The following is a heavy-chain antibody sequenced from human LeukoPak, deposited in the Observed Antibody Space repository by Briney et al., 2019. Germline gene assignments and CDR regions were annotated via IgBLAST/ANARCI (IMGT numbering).Heavy chain of an antibody. J-gene: IGHJ4*02. CDR2: ISSSSSFI. CDR1: GFTFSSYS. D-gene: IGHD7-27*01. CDR3: ARDPNGGSYFDY. Sequence: GGSLRLSCAASGFTFSSYSMNWVRQAPGKGLEWVSSISSSSSFIYYADSVKGRFTISRDNAKNSLYLQMNSLRAEDTAVYYCARDPNGGSYFDYWGQGTLVTVSS. V-gene: IGHV3-21*01.